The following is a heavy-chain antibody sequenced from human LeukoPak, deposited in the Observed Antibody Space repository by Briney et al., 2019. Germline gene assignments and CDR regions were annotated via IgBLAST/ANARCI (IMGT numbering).Heavy chain of an antibody. CDR2: IYSGGST. CDR1: GFTVSSNY. Sequence: PGGSLRLSCAASGFTVSSNYMSWVRQAPGKGLEWVSVIYSGGSTHYADSVKGRFTISRDNSKNTLYLQMNSLRAEDTAVYYCARVDTAMVNFAFDIWGQGTMVTVSS. D-gene: IGHD5-18*01. J-gene: IGHJ3*02. V-gene: IGHV3-53*01. CDR3: ARVDTAMVNFAFDI.